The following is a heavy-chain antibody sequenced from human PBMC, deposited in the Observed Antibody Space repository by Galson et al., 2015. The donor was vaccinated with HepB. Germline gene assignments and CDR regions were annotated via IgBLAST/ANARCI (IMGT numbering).Heavy chain of an antibody. D-gene: IGHD6-13*01. CDR1: GFTFSSYA. CDR2: ISSNGGST. Sequence: SLRLSCAASGFTFSSYAMHWVRQAPGKGLEYVSAISSNGGSTYYADSVKGRFTISRDNSKNTLYLQMSSLRAEDTAVYYCVKDGREGGGIAAAGTPIFDYWGQGTLVTVSS. J-gene: IGHJ4*02. CDR3: VKDGREGGGIAAAGTPIFDY. V-gene: IGHV3-64D*06.